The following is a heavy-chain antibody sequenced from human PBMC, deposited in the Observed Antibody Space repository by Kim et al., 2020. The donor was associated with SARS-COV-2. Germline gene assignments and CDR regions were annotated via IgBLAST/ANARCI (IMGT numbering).Heavy chain of an antibody. Sequence: SGGTNYNPSLKSRVTISVDTSKNQFSLKLSSVTAADTAVYYCASGIQLGYWGQGTLVTVSS. CDR2: SGGT. CDR3: ASGIQLGY. J-gene: IGHJ4*02. D-gene: IGHD5-18*01. V-gene: IGHV4-59*09.